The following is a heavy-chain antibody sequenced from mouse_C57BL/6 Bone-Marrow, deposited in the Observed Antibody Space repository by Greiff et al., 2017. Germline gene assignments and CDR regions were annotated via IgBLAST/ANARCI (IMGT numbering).Heavy chain of an antibody. D-gene: IGHD1-1*01. CDR1: GYTFTNYW. J-gene: IGHJ1*03. CDR2: IYPGGGYT. Sequence: VQLQQSGAELVRPGTSVKMSCKASGYTFTNYWIGWAKQRPGHGLEWIGDIYPGGGYTNYNEKFKGKATLTADKSSSTAYMQFSSLTSEDSAIYYCARSPPYYYGISYGWYFDVWGTGTTVTVSS. V-gene: IGHV1-63*01. CDR3: ARSPPYYYGISYGWYFDV.